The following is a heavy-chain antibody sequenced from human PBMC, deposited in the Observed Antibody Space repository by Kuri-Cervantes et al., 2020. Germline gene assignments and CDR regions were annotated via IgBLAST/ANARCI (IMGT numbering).Heavy chain of an antibody. J-gene: IGHJ6*02. V-gene: IGHV3-30*02. CDR2: IWYDGSNK. CDR3: AKVRYGDYYYYGMDV. D-gene: IGHD4-17*01. Sequence: GESLKISCAASGFTFSSYGMHWVRQAPGKGLEWVAVIWYDGSNKYYADSVKGRFTISRDNSKNTLYLQMNSLRAEDTAVYYCAKVRYGDYYYYGMDVWGQGTTVTVSS. CDR1: GFTFSSYG.